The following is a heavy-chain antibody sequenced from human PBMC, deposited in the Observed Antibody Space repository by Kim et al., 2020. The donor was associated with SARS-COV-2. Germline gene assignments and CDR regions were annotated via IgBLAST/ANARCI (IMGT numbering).Heavy chain of an antibody. D-gene: IGHD2-2*02. J-gene: IGHJ6*02. V-gene: IGHV1-69*13. CDR2: IIPIFGTA. Sequence: SVKVSCKASGGTFSSYAISWVRQAPGQGLEWMGGIIPIFGTANYAQKFQGRVTITADESTSTAYMELSSLRSEDTAVYYCARERRYCSSTSCYTAVYYYYYGMDVWGQGTTVTVSS. CDR1: GGTFSSYA. CDR3: ARERRYCSSTSCYTAVYYYYYGMDV.